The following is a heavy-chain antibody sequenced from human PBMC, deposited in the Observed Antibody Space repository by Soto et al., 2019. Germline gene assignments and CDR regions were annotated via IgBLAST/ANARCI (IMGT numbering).Heavy chain of an antibody. CDR3: ARDRRYCSGGSCYRNQDAFDI. V-gene: IGHV3-11*01. D-gene: IGHD2-15*01. Sequence: GGSLRLSCAASGFTFSDYYMSWIRQAPGKGLEWVSYISSSGSTIYYADSVKGRFTISRDNAKNSLYLQMNSLRAEDTAVYYCARDRRYCSGGSCYRNQDAFDIWGQGTMVTVSS. J-gene: IGHJ3*02. CDR2: ISSSGSTI. CDR1: GFTFSDYY.